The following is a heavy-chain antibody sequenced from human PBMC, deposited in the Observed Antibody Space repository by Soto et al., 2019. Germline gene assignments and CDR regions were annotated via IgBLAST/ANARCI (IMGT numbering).Heavy chain of an antibody. Sequence: SETLSLTCTVSRGSISSYYWSWIRQPPGKGLEWIGYIYYSGSTNYNPSLKSRVTISGDTSKNPFSLKLSSVTAADTAVYYCARGYYDSNGFDYWGQGTLVTVSS. D-gene: IGHD3-22*01. CDR3: ARGYYDSNGFDY. V-gene: IGHV4-59*01. J-gene: IGHJ4*02. CDR1: RGSISSYY. CDR2: IYYSGST.